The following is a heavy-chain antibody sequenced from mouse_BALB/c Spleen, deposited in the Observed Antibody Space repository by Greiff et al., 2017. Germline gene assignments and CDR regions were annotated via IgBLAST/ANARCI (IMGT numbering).Heavy chain of an antibody. Sequence: VQLKESGGGLVKPGGSLKLSCAASGFTFSSYAMSWVRQTPEKRLEWVASISSGGSTYYPDSVKGRFTISRDNARNILYLQMSSLRSEDTAMYYCARAYDYGSSYAHYYAMDYWGQGTSVTVSS. D-gene: IGHD1-1*01. J-gene: IGHJ4*01. V-gene: IGHV5-6-5*01. CDR1: GFTFSSYA. CDR3: ARAYDYGSSYAHYYAMDY. CDR2: ISSGGST.